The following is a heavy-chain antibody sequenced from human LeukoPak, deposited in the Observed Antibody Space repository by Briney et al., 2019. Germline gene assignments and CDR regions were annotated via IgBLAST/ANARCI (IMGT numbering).Heavy chain of an antibody. J-gene: IGHJ6*03. CDR1: GFTVSSNY. Sequence: PGGSLRLSCAASGFTVSSNYMSWVRQAPGKGLEWVSVIYSGGSTYYADSVKGRFTISRDNSKNTLYLQMNSLRAEDTAVYYCARAGCSSTSCYQDYYMDVWGKGTTVTVSS. CDR3: ARAGCSSTSCYQDYYMDV. CDR2: IYSGGST. V-gene: IGHV3-53*01. D-gene: IGHD2-2*01.